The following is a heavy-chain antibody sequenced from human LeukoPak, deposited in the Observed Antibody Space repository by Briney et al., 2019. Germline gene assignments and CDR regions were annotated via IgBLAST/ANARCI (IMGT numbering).Heavy chain of an antibody. CDR1: GFTFSSYW. CDR3: ARSANYGGHAFFDY. J-gene: IGHJ4*02. CDR2: IKHDGSED. Sequence: GGSLRLTCAASGFTFSSYWMTWVRQTPGKGLEWVANIKHDGSEDYFVDSVKGRFTISRDNAENSLHLQMSSLRAEDTAVYYCARSANYGGHAFFDYWGQGILVIVSS. V-gene: IGHV3-7*01. D-gene: IGHD4/OR15-4a*01.